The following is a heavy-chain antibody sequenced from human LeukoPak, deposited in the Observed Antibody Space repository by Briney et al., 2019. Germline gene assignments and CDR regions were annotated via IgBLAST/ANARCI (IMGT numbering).Heavy chain of an antibody. J-gene: IGHJ4*02. Sequence: ASVKVSCKASGYPFTSYYMHWVRQAPGQGLARMGRINTNDGSTNYAQKFQGRVTMTRDMSTSTVYMELSSLRSEDTAVYYCAREGYGSGTYLDYWGQGTLVTVSS. V-gene: IGHV1-46*01. CDR2: INTNDGST. CDR1: GYPFTSYY. CDR3: AREGYGSGTYLDY. D-gene: IGHD3-10*01.